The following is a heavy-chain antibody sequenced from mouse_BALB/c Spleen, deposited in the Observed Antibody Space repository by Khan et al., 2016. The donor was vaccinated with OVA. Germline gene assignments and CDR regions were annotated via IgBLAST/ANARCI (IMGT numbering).Heavy chain of an antibody. D-gene: IGHD1-1*01. CDR2: MSYSGRT. CDR1: GYSITSDYA. J-gene: IGHJ2*01. V-gene: IGHV3-2*02. CDR3: ARSVTITTVVATDFDY. Sequence: EVQLQESGPGLVKPSQSLSLTCTVTGYSITSDYAWNWIRQFPGNKLEWVGYMSYSGRTSYNPSLKSRISITRDTSKNQFFLQLSSVTTEDTATYYCARSVTITTVVATDFDYWGQGTTLTVSS.